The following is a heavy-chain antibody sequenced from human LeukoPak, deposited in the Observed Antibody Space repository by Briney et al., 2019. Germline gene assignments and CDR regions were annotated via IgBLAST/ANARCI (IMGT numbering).Heavy chain of an antibody. D-gene: IGHD4-17*01. V-gene: IGHV4-39*07. CDR1: GDSISSSSYY. J-gene: IGHJ4*02. CDR2: ILYSGTS. Sequence: SETLSLTCTVSGDSISSSSYYWGWIRQPPGKGLQWVGSILYSGTSYYNRSLKSRVTMSVDTSKDQFSLKLTSVTAADTAMYYCARGLRYGDFDYWGQGTLVTVSS. CDR3: ARGLRYGDFDY.